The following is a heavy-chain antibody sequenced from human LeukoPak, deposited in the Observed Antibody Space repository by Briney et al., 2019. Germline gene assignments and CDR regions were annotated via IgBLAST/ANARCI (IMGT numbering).Heavy chain of an antibody. CDR2: SHYSGET. D-gene: IGHD1-14*01. CDR1: GASMTDYY. CDR3: ARQPGGTAAFDI. J-gene: IGHJ3*02. Sequence: SETLSLTCTVSGASMTDYYWSWIRQPPGKGLEWIAYSHYSGETKYNPSLKSQITISVDTSKNQFSLKLSSVTAADTAVYFCARQPGGTAAFDIWGQGTTVTVSA. V-gene: IGHV4-59*08.